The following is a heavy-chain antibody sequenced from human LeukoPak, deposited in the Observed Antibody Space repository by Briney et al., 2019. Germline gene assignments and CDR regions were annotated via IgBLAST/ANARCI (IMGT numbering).Heavy chain of an antibody. CDR1: GFTFSNYW. CDR3: AKSRLSGINDAFDI. CDR2: INSDGSST. D-gene: IGHD3-3*01. J-gene: IGHJ3*02. Sequence: PGGSLRLSCAASGFTFSNYWMHWVRQAPGKGLVWVSRINSDGSSTNYADSVKGRFTISRDNAKNTLYLQMNSLRAEDTAVYYCAKSRLSGINDAFDIWGQGTMVTVSS. V-gene: IGHV3-74*01.